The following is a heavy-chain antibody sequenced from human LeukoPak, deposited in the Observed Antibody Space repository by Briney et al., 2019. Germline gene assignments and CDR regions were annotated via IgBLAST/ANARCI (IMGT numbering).Heavy chain of an antibody. D-gene: IGHD2-15*01. V-gene: IGHV1-2*02. CDR2: INPYSGDT. J-gene: IGHJ4*02. CDR1: GYAFTYYY. CDR3: ARASVENTLRIDDY. Sequence: ASVKVSCKASGYAFTYYYMHWVRQAPGQGLEWMGWINPYSGDTNYAQKFQGRVTMTRDTSITTAYMDLSRLKSDDTAVYYCARASVENTLRIDDYWGQGTLVTVSS.